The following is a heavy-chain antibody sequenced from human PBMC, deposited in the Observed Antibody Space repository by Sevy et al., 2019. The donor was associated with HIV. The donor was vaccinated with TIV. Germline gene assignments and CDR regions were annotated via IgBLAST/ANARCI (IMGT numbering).Heavy chain of an antibody. D-gene: IGHD6-13*01. CDR3: AKAFGGYSSSWYVGWFDP. V-gene: IGHV3-9*01. Sequence: GGSLRLSCAASGFTFDDYAMHWVRQAPGKGLEWVSGNSWNSGSIGYADSVKGRFTISRDNAKNSLYLQMNSLRAEDTALYYCAKAFGGYSSSWYVGWFDPWGQGTLVTVSS. J-gene: IGHJ5*02. CDR1: GFTFDDYA. CDR2: NSWNSGSI.